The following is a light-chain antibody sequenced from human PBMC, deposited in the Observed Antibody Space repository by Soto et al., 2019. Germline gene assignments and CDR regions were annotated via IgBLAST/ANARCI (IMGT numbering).Light chain of an antibody. Sequence: QSALTQPASVSGSPGQSSTISCTGTSSDVGGYNYVSWYQQHPGKAPKLMIYDVSNRPSGVSNRFSGSKSGNTASLTISGLQAEDEADYYCSSYTSSSTRVFGGWTKLTVL. CDR1: SSDVGGYNY. CDR2: DVS. J-gene: IGLJ3*02. CDR3: SSYTSSSTRV. V-gene: IGLV2-14*01.